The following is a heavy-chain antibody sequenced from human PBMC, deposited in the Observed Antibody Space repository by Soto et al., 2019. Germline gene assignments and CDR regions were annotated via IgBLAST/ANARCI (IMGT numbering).Heavy chain of an antibody. Sequence: QLQLQESGPGLEKPSETLSLTCTVAGGSISSSSYYWGWIRQPTGQGLEWIGSIYYSGSTYYNPSLKSRVTISVDTSKNQFSLKLSSVTAADTAVYYCARLAQWLRFEDYWGQGTLVTVSS. CDR2: IYYSGST. V-gene: IGHV4-39*01. J-gene: IGHJ4*02. CDR3: ARLAQWLRFEDY. CDR1: GGSISSSSYY. D-gene: IGHD5-12*01.